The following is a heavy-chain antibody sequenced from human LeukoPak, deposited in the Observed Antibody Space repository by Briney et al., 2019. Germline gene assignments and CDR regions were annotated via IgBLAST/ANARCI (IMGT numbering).Heavy chain of an antibody. D-gene: IGHD4-17*01. CDR1: GFTFNNAW. J-gene: IGHJ4*02. Sequence: GGSLRLSCAASGFTFNNAWMSWVRQAPGKGPEWVGRIKSKTDGGTTDYAEPVKGRFTISRDDSKKTLYLQMNSLKTEDTALYYCAAVSVDYGDSSFDFWGQGTLVTVSS. V-gene: IGHV3-15*01. CDR2: IKSKTDGGTT. CDR3: AAVSVDYGDSSFDF.